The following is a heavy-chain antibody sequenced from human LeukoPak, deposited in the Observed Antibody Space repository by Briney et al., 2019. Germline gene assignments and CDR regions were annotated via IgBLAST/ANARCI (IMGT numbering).Heavy chain of an antibody. CDR3: ARTKTRDYFDY. D-gene: IGHD2-8*01. CDR1: GGSISSNNYY. Sequence: PSETLFLTCTVSGGSISSNNYYWGWIRQPPGKGLEWIGSIYYNGRTYYNSSLKSRVTLSIDTSKNQFSLKLNSVTAADTAVYYCARTKTRDYFDYWGQETLVTVSS. J-gene: IGHJ4*02. V-gene: IGHV4-39*07. CDR2: IYYNGRT.